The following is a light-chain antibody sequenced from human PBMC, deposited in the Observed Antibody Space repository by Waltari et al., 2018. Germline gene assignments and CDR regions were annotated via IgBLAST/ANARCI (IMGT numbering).Light chain of an antibody. CDR3: QQYATSPLT. V-gene: IGKV3-20*01. Sequence: EIVLTQSPGTLSLSPGEGAPLSCRASQPITSNSLAWYQQRPGQAPRLLIHSASSRATGIPDRFSGSGSGTDFTLFITTLEPEDFAVYYCQQYATSPLTFGGGTKVDIK. J-gene: IGKJ4*01. CDR1: QPITSNS. CDR2: SAS.